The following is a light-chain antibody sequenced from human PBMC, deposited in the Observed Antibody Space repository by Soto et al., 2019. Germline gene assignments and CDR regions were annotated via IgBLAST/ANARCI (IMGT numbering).Light chain of an antibody. CDR1: QSISSW. CDR3: QQYNSSPNT. CDR2: KAS. Sequence: DIQMTQSPSTLSASVGDRVTITCRASQSISSWLAWYQQKPGKAPKLLIYKASSLESGVPSRFSGSGSGTEVTLTISSLQPDDFATYYCQQYNSSPNTFGPGTKVDIK. V-gene: IGKV1-5*03. J-gene: IGKJ3*01.